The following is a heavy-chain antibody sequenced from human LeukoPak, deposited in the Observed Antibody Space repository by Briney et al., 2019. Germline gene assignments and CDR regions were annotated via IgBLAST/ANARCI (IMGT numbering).Heavy chain of an antibody. V-gene: IGHV4-59*01. CDR3: ARGGWYPESFQH. CDR2: IYYSGST. D-gene: IGHD6-19*01. CDR1: GGSISSYY. Sequence: KASETLSLTCTVSGGSISSYYWNWIRQPPGKGLEWIGYIYYSGSTNYNPSLKSRVTISVDTSKNQFSLKLSSVTAADTAVYYCARGGWYPESFQHWGQGAPVTVSS. J-gene: IGHJ1*01.